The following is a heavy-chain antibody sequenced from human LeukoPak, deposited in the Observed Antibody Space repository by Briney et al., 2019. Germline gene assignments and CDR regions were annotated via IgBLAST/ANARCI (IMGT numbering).Heavy chain of an antibody. CDR2: ISSSSSYI. D-gene: IGHD5-18*01. J-gene: IGHJ4*02. V-gene: IGHV3-21*01. CDR3: AREDSDLDY. Sequence: ETLSLTCTVSGGSISSTSYYWGWIRQPPGKGLEWVSSISSSSSYIYYADSVKGRFTISRDNAKNSLYLQMNSLRAEDTAVYYCAREDSDLDYWGQGTLVTVSS. CDR1: GGSISSTS.